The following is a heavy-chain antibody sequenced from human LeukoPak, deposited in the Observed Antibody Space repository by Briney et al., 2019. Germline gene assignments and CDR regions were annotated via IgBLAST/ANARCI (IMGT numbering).Heavy chain of an antibody. CDR1: GYTFTSYA. V-gene: IGHV1-3*04. Sequence: ASVKVSCKASGYTFTSYAIHWVRQAPGQRLEWLGRINTGNGNTKYSEKFQGRVTITRDTSARIAYMELTSLRTEDTAVYFCAREAFGSSRPSDFWGQGTLVTVSS. D-gene: IGHD6-13*01. CDR2: INTGNGNT. J-gene: IGHJ4*02. CDR3: AREAFGSSRPSDF.